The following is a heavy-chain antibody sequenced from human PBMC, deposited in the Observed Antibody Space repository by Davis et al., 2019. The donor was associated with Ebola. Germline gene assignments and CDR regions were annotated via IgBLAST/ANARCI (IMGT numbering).Heavy chain of an antibody. CDR3: AGGDSGWDASDI. V-gene: IGHV3-74*01. CDR2: INSDGSST. CDR1: GFTLSSYW. D-gene: IGHD6-19*01. J-gene: IGHJ3*02. Sequence: HTGGSLRLSCAASGFTLSSYWMHWVRQAPGKGLVWVSRINSDGSSTSYADSVKGRFTVSRDNAKNSLSLQMNSLRAEDTAVYYCAGGDSGWDASDIWGRGTMVTVSS.